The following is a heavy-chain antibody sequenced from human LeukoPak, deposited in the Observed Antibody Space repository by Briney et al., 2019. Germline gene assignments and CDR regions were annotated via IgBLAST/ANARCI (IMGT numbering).Heavy chain of an antibody. J-gene: IGHJ4*02. CDR2: ISGSGGST. CDR3: ASMVRGGGPYDY. CDR1: GFTFSSYA. D-gene: IGHD3-10*01. V-gene: IGHV3-23*01. Sequence: PGGPLRLSCAASGFTFSSYAMSWVRQAPGKGLEWVSAISGSGGSTYYADSVKGRFTISRDNSKNTLYLQMNSLRAEDTAVYYCASMVRGGGPYDYWGQGTLVTVSS.